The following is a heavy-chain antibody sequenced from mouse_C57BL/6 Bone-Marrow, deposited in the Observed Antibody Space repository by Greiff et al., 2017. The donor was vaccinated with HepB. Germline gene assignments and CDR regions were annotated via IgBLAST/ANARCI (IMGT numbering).Heavy chain of an antibody. J-gene: IGHJ3*01. Sequence: EVQVVESGGGLVQPGGSLKLSCAASGFTFSDYGMAWVRQAPRKGPEWVAFISNLAYSIYYADTVTGRFTISRENAKNTLYLERSSLSAEDTAMYYCARIYYYGSSSWFAYWGQGTLVTVSA. V-gene: IGHV5-15*01. CDR1: GFTFSDYG. CDR2: ISNLAYSI. D-gene: IGHD1-1*01. CDR3: ARIYYYGSSSWFAY.